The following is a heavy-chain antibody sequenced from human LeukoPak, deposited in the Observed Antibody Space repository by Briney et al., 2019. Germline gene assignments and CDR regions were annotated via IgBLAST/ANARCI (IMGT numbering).Heavy chain of an antibody. CDR2: INWNGGST. J-gene: IGHJ6*03. D-gene: IGHD2-21*01. CDR1: GFTFSSYG. V-gene: IGHV3-20*01. Sequence: PGGSLRLSCAASGFTFSSYGMSWVRQAPGKGLEWVSGINWNGGSTGYADSVKGRFTISRDNAKNSLYLQMNSLRAEDTALYHCARCHRGYYYYYMDVWGKGTTVTVSS. CDR3: ARCHRGYYYYYMDV.